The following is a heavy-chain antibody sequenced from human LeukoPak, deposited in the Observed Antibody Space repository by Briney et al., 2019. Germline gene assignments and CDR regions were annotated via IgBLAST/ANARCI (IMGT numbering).Heavy chain of an antibody. J-gene: IGHJ4*02. V-gene: IGHV1-18*03. CDR2: ISAYNGNT. D-gene: IGHD3-22*01. CDR3: AISDSSGYYLYF. Sequence: ASVKVSCKASGYTFTSYGISWVRQAPGHGLEWMGWISAYNGNTNYAQKFQGRATMTTDTSTSTAYMELSSLRSEDMAVYYCAISDSSGYYLYFGGQGTLVTVSS. CDR1: GYTFTSYG.